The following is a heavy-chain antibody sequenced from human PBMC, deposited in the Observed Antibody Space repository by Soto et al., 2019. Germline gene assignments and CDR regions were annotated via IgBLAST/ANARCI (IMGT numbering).Heavy chain of an antibody. CDR2: IIPIFGTA. Sequence: SVKVSCKASGGTFSSYAISWVRQAPGQGLEWMGGIIPIFGTANYAQKFQGRVTITADESTSTAYMELSSLRSEDTAVYYCAGAFWSGYYYFDYWGQGTLVTVSS. CDR1: GGTFSSYA. V-gene: IGHV1-69*13. D-gene: IGHD3-3*01. J-gene: IGHJ4*02. CDR3: AGAFWSGYYYFDY.